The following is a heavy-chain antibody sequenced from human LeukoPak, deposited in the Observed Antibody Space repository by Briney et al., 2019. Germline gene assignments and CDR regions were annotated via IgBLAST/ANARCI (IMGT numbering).Heavy chain of an antibody. V-gene: IGHV3-23*01. D-gene: IGHD2-15*01. Sequence: GGSLRLSCAASGFTFSSYAMSWVRQAPGKGLEWVSAISGSGGSTYYADSVKSRFTISRDNSKNTLSLQMNTLRTDDTAVYYCAKGRALEVVAAFNYWGQGTVVTVSS. J-gene: IGHJ4*02. CDR1: GFTFSSYA. CDR3: AKGRALEVVAAFNY. CDR2: ISGSGGST.